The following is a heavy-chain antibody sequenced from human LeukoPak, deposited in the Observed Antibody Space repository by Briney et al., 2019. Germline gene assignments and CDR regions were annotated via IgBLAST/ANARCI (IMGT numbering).Heavy chain of an antibody. J-gene: IGHJ5*02. D-gene: IGHD6-13*01. CDR3: ARDPRRGLSYIAAASFWFDL. V-gene: IGHV3-21*01. CDR2: ISSSTTYI. CDR1: GFTFSSYS. Sequence: PGGSLRLSCAASGFTFSSYSMHWVRQAPGKVLEWVSSISSSTTYIYYADSVRGRFTISRDNAKNSLSLQMNSLRAEDTAVYYCARDPRRGLSYIAAASFWFDLWGQGTLVTVSS.